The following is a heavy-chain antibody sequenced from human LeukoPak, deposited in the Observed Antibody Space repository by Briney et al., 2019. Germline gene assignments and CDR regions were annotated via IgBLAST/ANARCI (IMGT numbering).Heavy chain of an antibody. D-gene: IGHD3-22*01. CDR1: GFTFSSYS. V-gene: IGHV3-21*01. CDR3: ARVGPGNYYDSSGYYYGFDY. Sequence: KPGGSLRLSCAASGFTFSSYSMNWVRQAPGKGLEWVSSINSSSSYIYYADSVKGRFTISRDNAKNSLYLQMNSLRAEDTAVYYCARVGPGNYYDSSGYYYGFDYWGQGTLVTVSS. J-gene: IGHJ4*02. CDR2: INSSSSYI.